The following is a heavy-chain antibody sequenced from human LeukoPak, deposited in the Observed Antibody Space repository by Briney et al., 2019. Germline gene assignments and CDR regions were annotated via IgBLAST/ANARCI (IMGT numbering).Heavy chain of an antibody. CDR3: AREGGDYGDYSGASDY. D-gene: IGHD4-17*01. J-gene: IGHJ4*02. CDR2: IYYSGST. CDR1: GGSISSYY. Sequence: SETLSLTCTVSGGSISSYYWSWIRQPPGKGLEWIGYIYYSGSTNYNPSLKSRVTISVDTSKNQFSLKLSSVTAADTAVYYCAREGGDYGDYSGASDYWGQGTLVTVSS. V-gene: IGHV4-59*12.